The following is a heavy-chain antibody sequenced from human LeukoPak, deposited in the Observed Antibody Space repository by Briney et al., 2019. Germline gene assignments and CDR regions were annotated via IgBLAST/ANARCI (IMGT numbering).Heavy chain of an antibody. V-gene: IGHV1-24*01. CDR1: GYTLTELS. J-gene: IGHJ6*02. Sequence: ASVKVPCKVSGYTLTELSMHWVRQAPGKGLEWMGGFDPEDGETIYAQKFQGRVTMTEDTSTDTAYMELSSLRSEDTAVYYCATALGYCSGGSCSRGAYYYYGMDVWGQGTTVTVSS. CDR2: FDPEDGET. D-gene: IGHD2-15*01. CDR3: ATALGYCSGGSCSRGAYYYYGMDV.